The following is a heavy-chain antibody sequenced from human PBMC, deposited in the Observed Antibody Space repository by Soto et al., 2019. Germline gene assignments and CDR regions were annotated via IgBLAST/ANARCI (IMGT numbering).Heavy chain of an antibody. CDR3: ARDYYDILTGYYSPALYYYYAMDV. CDR1: GYTFTNYG. Sequence: ASVKVSCKASGYTFTNYGISWVRQAPGQGLEWVGWISAYNGNTKYAQKVQGRVTMTIDTSTSTAYMELRSLRSDDTAVYYCARDYYDILTGYYSPALYYYYAMDVWGQGTTVTASS. J-gene: IGHJ6*02. V-gene: IGHV1-18*01. CDR2: ISAYNGNT. D-gene: IGHD3-9*01.